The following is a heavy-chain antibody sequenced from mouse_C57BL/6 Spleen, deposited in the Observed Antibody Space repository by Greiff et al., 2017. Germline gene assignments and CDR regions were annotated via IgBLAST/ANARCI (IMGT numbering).Heavy chain of an antibody. CDR1: GYTFTSYW. J-gene: IGHJ2*01. CDR2: IYPSDSET. Sequence: QVQLQQPGAELVRPGSSVKLSCKASGYTFTSYWMDWVKQRPGQGLEWIGNIYPSDSETHYNQKFKDKDTLTVDKSSSTAYMQLSSLTSEDSAVYYCARCRPNGDYFDYWGQGTTLTVSS. CDR3: ARCRPNGDYFDY. V-gene: IGHV1-61*01.